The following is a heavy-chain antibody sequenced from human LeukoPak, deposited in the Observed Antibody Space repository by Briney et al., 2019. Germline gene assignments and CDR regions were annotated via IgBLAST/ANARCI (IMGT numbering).Heavy chain of an antibody. D-gene: IGHD4-17*01. CDR3: ARPNSKYGDYPFDY. CDR1: GGSLSSYY. Sequence: SETLSLTCTVSGGSLSSYYWSWIRQPPGKGLEWIGYIYYSGSTNYNPSLKSRVTISVDTSKNQFSLKLSSVTAADTAVYYCARPNSKYGDYPFDYWGQGTLVTVSS. V-gene: IGHV4-59*01. J-gene: IGHJ4*02. CDR2: IYYSGST.